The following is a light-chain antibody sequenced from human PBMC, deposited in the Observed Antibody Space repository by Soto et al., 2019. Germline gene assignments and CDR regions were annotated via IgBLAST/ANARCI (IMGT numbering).Light chain of an antibody. CDR3: QQYNSYST. J-gene: IGKJ1*01. Sequence: DIQITQSPSTLSSCVGXXVXXXXRASQRISSWLAWYQQKPGKAPKLLIYDAYSLESGVPSRFSGSGSGTEFTLTIRSLQPDDFATYYCQQYNSYSTFGQGTKVDIK. V-gene: IGKV1-5*01. CDR2: DAY. CDR1: QRISSW.